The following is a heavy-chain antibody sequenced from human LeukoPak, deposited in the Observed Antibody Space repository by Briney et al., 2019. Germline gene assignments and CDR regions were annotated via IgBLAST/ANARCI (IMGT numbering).Heavy chain of an antibody. CDR1: GFTFGNYW. CDR2: INTDGSST. D-gene: IGHD3-9*01. J-gene: IGHJ4*02. Sequence: QPGGSLRLSCAGTGFTFGNYWVHWVRQAPGKGLVWVSRINTDGSSTSYADSVKGRFTISRDNARNSLYLQMNSLRAEDTAVYYCARYRFFDWLNPLDSWGQGTLVTVSS. V-gene: IGHV3-74*01. CDR3: ARYRFFDWLNPLDS.